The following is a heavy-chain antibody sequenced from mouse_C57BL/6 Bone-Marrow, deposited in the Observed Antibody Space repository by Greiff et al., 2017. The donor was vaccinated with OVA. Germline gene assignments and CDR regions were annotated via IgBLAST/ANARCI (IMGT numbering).Heavy chain of an antibody. CDR3: ARGEGGRDD. V-gene: IGHV1-69*01. CDR2: IDPSDSYT. D-gene: IGHD2-13*01. CDR1: GYTFTSYW. Sequence: QVQLQQPGAELVMPGASVKLSCKASGYTFTSYWMHWVKQRPGQGLEWIGEIDPSDSYTNYNQKFKGKSTLTVDKSSSTAYMQLSSLTSEDSAVYYCARGEGGRDDWGQGTTLTVSS. J-gene: IGHJ2*01.